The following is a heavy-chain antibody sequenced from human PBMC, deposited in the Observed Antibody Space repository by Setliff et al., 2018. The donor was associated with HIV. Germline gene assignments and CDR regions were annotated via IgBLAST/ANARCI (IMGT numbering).Heavy chain of an antibody. CDR3: AKSYFDRSGYLGS. V-gene: IGHV3-48*01. CDR1: GFTFSAYR. CDR2: ISSNGNTR. D-gene: IGHD3-22*01. J-gene: IGHJ5*02. Sequence: GGSLRLSCAASGFTFSAYRMNWVRQAPGKGLEWVSSISSNGNTRYYAGSVKGRFTISRDNAKNSLYLQMNSLGAEDTAVYYCAKSYFDRSGYLGSWGQGTLVTVSS.